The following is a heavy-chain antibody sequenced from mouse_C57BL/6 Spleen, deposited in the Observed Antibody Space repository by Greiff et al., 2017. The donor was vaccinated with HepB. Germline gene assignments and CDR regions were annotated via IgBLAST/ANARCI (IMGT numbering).Heavy chain of an antibody. CDR1: GYAFSSSW. Sequence: VKLQQSGPELVKPGASVKISCKASGYAFSSSWMNWVKQRPGKGLEWIGRIYPGDGDTNYNGKFKGKATLTADKSSSTAYMQLSSLTSEDSAVYFCASSSYYGSSVWFAYWGQGTLVTVSA. CDR3: ASSSYYGSSVWFAY. J-gene: IGHJ3*01. CDR2: IYPGDGDT. V-gene: IGHV1-82*01. D-gene: IGHD1-1*01.